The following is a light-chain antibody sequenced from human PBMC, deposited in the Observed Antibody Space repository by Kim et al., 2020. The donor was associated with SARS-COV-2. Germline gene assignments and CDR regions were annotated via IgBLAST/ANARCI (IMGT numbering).Light chain of an antibody. CDR3: SSYSRTTAQV. V-gene: IGLV2-14*03. CDR2: DVT. CDR1: RRDVVDYNY. J-gene: IGLJ2*01. Sequence: GPANNSAARGPRRDVVDYNYVSWNQQRPGEAPNLMIPDVTNRPSGVSVRFSGSETGNTASESISRLQTKDGADYYCSSYSRTTAQVFGGETQLTVL.